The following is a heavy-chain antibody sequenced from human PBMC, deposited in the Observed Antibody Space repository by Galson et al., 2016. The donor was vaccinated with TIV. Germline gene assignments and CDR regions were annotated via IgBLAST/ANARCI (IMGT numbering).Heavy chain of an antibody. CDR3: ARPPYCGGDCFKYDS. V-gene: IGHV1-3*01. D-gene: IGHD2-21*01. CDR1: GYTFRIYA. J-gene: IGHJ4*02. Sequence: SVKVSCKASGYTFRIYAMHWVRQAPGQRLEWMGCINAGNDNTNYSQKFQGRVTITRDTPANTAYMELSSLRSEDTAVYYCARPPYCGGDCFKYDSWGQGTLVTVSS. CDR2: INAGNDNT.